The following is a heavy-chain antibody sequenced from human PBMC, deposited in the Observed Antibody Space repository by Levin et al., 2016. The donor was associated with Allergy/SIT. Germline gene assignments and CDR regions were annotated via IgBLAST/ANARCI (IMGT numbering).Heavy chain of an antibody. Sequence: GESLKISCAASGFTVDSNKMNWVRQAPGKGLEWVSIIYSDGRTYYADSVKGRFTISTDNSKNTLYLQMNSLRAEDTAVYYCAGASWSMGFFDYWGQGTLVTVSS. J-gene: IGHJ4*02. CDR3: AGASWSMGFFDY. V-gene: IGHV3-66*01. CDR1: GFTVDSNK. CDR2: IYSDGRT. D-gene: IGHD2-15*01.